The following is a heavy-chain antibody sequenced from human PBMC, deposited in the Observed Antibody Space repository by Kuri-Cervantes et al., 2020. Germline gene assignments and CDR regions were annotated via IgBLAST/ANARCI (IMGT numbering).Heavy chain of an antibody. Sequence: GGSLRLSCVASGFTFSSYGMHWVRQAPGKGLEWVAVISYDGSNKYYADSVKGRFTISRDNSKNTLYLQMNSLRAEDTAVYYCARVGSLYGDSAFDIWGQGTMVTVSS. CDR1: GFTFSSYG. V-gene: IGHV3-30*03. CDR2: ISYDGSNK. D-gene: IGHD4-17*01. CDR3: ARVGSLYGDSAFDI. J-gene: IGHJ3*02.